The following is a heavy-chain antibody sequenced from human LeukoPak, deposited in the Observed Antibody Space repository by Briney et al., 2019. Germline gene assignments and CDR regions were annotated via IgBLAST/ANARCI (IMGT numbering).Heavy chain of an antibody. Sequence: GGSLRLSCVASGFTFSSYWMSWVRQAPGKGLEWVANIKQDGSEKYFVDSVKGRFTISRDNSNNSLYLQMNSLRAEDTAVYYCARSGSSWPEYFQHWGQGTLVTVSS. CDR1: GFTFSSYW. V-gene: IGHV3-7*03. J-gene: IGHJ1*01. CDR3: ARSGSSWPEYFQH. D-gene: IGHD6-13*01. CDR2: IKQDGSEK.